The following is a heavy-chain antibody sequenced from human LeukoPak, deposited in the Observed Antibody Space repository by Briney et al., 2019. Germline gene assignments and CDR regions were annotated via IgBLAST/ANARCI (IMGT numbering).Heavy chain of an antibody. CDR2: IYYSGGT. J-gene: IGHJ3*02. CDR1: GGSISISSYY. CDR3: ARRHYDSSGYYYGDAFDI. Sequence: SETLSLTCTVSGGSISISSYYWGWIRQPPGKGLEWIGSIYYSGGTYYNPSLKSRVTISVDTSKNQFSLKLSSVTAADTAVYYCARRHYDSSGYYYGDAFDIWGQGTMVTVSS. D-gene: IGHD3-22*01. V-gene: IGHV4-39*01.